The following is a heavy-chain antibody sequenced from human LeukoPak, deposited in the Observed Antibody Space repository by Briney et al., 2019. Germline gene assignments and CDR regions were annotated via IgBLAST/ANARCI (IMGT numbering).Heavy chain of an antibody. J-gene: IGHJ4*02. CDR3: VKDTPTTGYHLDS. Sequence: GGSLRLSCAASGFTVSSNYMSWVRQAPGKGLEWVSSISSSSSYIYYADSVKGRFTISRDNAKNSLYLQINSLRVEDTAVYYCVKDTPTTGYHLDSWGQGTLVTVSS. CDR1: GFTVSSNY. V-gene: IGHV3-21*01. D-gene: IGHD1-1*01. CDR2: ISSSSSYI.